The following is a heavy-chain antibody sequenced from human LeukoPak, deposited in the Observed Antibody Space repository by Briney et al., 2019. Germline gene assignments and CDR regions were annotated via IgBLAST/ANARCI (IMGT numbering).Heavy chain of an antibody. D-gene: IGHD3-10*01. CDR1: GFSLSTSGVG. CDR3: AHRLPLRFGDSPDAFDI. Sequence: SGPTLVNPTQTLTLTCTFSGFSLSTSGVGVGWIRQPPGKALEWLALIYWNDDKRYSPSLKSRLTITKDTSKNQVVLTMTNMDPVDTATYYCAHRLPLRFGDSPDAFDIWGQGTMVTVSS. V-gene: IGHV2-5*01. J-gene: IGHJ3*02. CDR2: IYWNDDK.